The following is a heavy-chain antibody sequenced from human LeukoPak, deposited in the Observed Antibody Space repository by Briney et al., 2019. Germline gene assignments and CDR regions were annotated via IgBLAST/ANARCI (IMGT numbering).Heavy chain of an antibody. V-gene: IGHV1-18*01. J-gene: IGHJ4*02. CDR1: GYTFSSYG. Sequence: GASVKVSCKASGYTFSSYGISWVRQAPGQGLEWMGWISGNNGNTNYAPKFQGRVTMKTDTSTSTAYMELRSLRSDDTAVYYYARDKGTVVPSDYWGQGTLVTVSS. CDR3: ARDKGTVVPSDY. CDR2: ISGNNGNT. D-gene: IGHD4-23*01.